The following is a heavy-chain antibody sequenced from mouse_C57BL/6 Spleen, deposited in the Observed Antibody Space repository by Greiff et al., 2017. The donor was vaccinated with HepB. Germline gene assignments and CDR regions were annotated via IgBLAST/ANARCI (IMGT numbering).Heavy chain of an antibody. J-gene: IGHJ3*01. CDR3: ARDYSNYERFAY. V-gene: IGHV1-4*01. D-gene: IGHD2-5*01. CDR1: GYTFTSYT. Sequence: HVQLQQSGAELARPGASVKMSCKASGYTFTSYTMHWVKQRPGQGLEWIGYINPSSGYTKYNQKFKDKATLTADKSSSTAYVQLCSMTSEDYAVDYCARDYSNYERFAYWGRGTLLTVSA. CDR2: INPSSGYT.